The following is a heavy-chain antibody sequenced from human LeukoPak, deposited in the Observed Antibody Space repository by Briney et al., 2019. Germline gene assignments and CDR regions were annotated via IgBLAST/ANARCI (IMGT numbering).Heavy chain of an antibody. CDR3: AGGLIAAVEIDY. V-gene: IGHV4-34*01. CDR2: INHSGST. Sequence: SETLSLTCAVYGGSFSGYYWSWIRQPPGKGLEWIGEINHSGSTNYNPSLKSRVTISVDTSKNQFSLKLSSVTAADTAVYYCAGGLIAAVEIDYGGQGTLVTVSS. J-gene: IGHJ4*02. CDR1: GGSFSGYY. D-gene: IGHD6-13*01.